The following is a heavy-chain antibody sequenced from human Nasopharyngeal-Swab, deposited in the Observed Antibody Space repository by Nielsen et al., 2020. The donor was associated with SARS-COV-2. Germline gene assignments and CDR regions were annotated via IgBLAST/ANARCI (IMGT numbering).Heavy chain of an antibody. V-gene: IGHV1-2*06. J-gene: IGHJ4*02. Sequence: VRQMPGKGLEWMGRINPNSGGTNYAQKFQGRVTMTRDTSISTAHMELSRLRSDDTAVYYCARNDSSGYGYWGQGTLVTVSS. D-gene: IGHD3-22*01. CDR2: INPNSGGT. CDR3: ARNDSSGYGY.